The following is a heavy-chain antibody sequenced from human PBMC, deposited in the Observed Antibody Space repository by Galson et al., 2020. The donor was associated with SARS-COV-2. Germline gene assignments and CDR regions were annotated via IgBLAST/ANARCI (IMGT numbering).Heavy chain of an antibody. CDR2: ISVSGGTT. J-gene: IGHJ6*02. CDR1: GFTFSSYE. CDR3: ARGYCSGGSCYRGMDV. V-gene: IGHV3-48*03. Sequence: GGSLRLSCAASGFTFSSYEMNWVRQAPGKGLEWISYISVSGGTTYYADSVKGRFTISRDNGKNSLYLQMSSLKAEDAGVYYCARGYCSGGSCYRGMDVWGQGTTVTVSS. D-gene: IGHD2-15*01.